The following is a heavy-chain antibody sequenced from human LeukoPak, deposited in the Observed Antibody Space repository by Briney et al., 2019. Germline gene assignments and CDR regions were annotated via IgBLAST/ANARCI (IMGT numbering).Heavy chain of an antibody. CDR3: ARVLPYSSGWGVDY. CDR2: IYYTGST. Sequence: SETLSLTCTVSGGSIRSYYWSWIRHPPGKGLEWIGYIYYTGSTNYNPSLKSRVTISVDTSKNQFSLNLISVTAADTAVYYCARVLPYSSGWGVDYWGQGALVTVSS. J-gene: IGHJ4*02. D-gene: IGHD6-19*01. V-gene: IGHV4-59*01. CDR1: GGSIRSYY.